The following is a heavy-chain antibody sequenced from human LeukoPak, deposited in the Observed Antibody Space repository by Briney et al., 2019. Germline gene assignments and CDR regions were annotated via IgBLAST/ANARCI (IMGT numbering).Heavy chain of an antibody. V-gene: IGHV1-18*01. CDR1: GYTFTSYG. CDR2: ISGYNGYT. CDR3: ARDEARYSSGYYPNWFAP. J-gene: IGHJ5*02. Sequence: ASVKVSCKASGYTFTSYGISWVRQAPGQGLEWMGWISGYNGYTHYAHNLQGRVTMTTDTSTSTAYMELRSLRSDDTAVYYCARDEARYSSGYYPNWFAPWGQGTLVTASS. D-gene: IGHD3-22*01.